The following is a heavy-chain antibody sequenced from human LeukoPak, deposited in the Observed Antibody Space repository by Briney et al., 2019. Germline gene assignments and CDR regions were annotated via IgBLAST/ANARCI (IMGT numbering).Heavy chain of an antibody. Sequence: KPGGSLRLSCAASGFTFSSYSMNWVRQAPGKGLEWVSSISSSSSYIYYADSVKGRFTISRDNAKNSLYLQMNSLRAEDTAVYYCAREDIVVVPAATSLIDYWGQGTLVTVSS. CDR1: GFTFSSYS. J-gene: IGHJ4*02. V-gene: IGHV3-21*01. D-gene: IGHD2-2*01. CDR2: ISSSSSYI. CDR3: AREDIVVVPAATSLIDY.